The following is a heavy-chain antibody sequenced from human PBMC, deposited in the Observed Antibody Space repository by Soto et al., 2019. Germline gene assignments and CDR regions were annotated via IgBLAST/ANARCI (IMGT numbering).Heavy chain of an antibody. CDR1: GGSISSGGYS. CDR2: IYHSGST. CDR3: ARTTYGDYFDY. J-gene: IGHJ4*02. V-gene: IGHV4-30-2*01. Sequence: QLQLQESGSGLVKPSQTLSLTCAVSGGSISSGGYSWSWIRQPPVKGLEWIGYIYHSGSTYYNPSLKSRVTISVDRSKNQFSLKLSSVTAADTAVYYCARTTYGDYFDYWGQGTLVTVSS. D-gene: IGHD4-17*01.